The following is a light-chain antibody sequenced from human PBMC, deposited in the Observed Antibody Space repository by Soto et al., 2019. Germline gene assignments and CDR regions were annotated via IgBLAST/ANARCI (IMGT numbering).Light chain of an antibody. CDR3: QQYDYSPRT. Sequence: ELVLTQSPGTLSLSAGDRATLCCRASPSLPSRSLAWYQQRPGQAPRVLISAASTRAADIPDRFSGSGSGTDFTLTINRLEPEDFAVYYCQQYDYSPRTFGQGTKVDIK. CDR1: PSLPSRS. J-gene: IGKJ1*01. V-gene: IGKV3-20*01. CDR2: AAS.